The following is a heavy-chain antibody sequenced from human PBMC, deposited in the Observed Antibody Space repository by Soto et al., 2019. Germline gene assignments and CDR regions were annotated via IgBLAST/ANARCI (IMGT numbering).Heavy chain of an antibody. D-gene: IGHD3-10*01. CDR2: FDPEANKI. CDR1: GHPLSELS. CDR3: ATASYFGLGSPFDD. Sequence: ASVKVSCKVFGHPLSELSLHWVRQAPGKGPECMGGFDPEANKIIHAHKLQGRVTLTEDTSTDTAYLELNSLRSEDTAVYYCATASYFGLGSPFDDWGQGTLVTVSS. V-gene: IGHV1-24*01. J-gene: IGHJ4*02.